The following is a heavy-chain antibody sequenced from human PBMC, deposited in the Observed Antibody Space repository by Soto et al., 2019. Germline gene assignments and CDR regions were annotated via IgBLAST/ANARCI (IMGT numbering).Heavy chain of an antibody. CDR3: ARDRGADAPIDF. CDR1: RFTFSDYG. Sequence: QVQLVESGGGVVQPERSLRLSCVASRFTFSDYGMHWVRQAPGKGLEWVAVIWHDGLKKDYVDSVKGRFTVSRDNSKNTLYLQMNSLRVEDTVTYYCARDRGADAPIDFWGQGTLVTVSS. CDR2: IWHDGLKK. J-gene: IGHJ4*02. V-gene: IGHV3-33*01.